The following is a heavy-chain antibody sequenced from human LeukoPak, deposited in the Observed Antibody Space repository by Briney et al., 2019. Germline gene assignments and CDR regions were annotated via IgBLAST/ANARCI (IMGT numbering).Heavy chain of an antibody. Sequence: GGSLRLXCAASGFTVSSNYMRWVRQAPGKGLEWVSVIYSGGSTYYADSVKGRFTISRDNSKNTLYLQMNSLRAEDTAVYYCARETRYYDSSGYHAAFDYWGQGTLVTVSS. J-gene: IGHJ4*02. V-gene: IGHV3-53*01. CDR2: IYSGGST. CDR1: GFTVSSNY. CDR3: ARETRYYDSSGYHAAFDY. D-gene: IGHD3-22*01.